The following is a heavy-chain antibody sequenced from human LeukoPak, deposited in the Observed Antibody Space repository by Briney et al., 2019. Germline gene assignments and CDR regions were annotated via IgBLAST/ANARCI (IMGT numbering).Heavy chain of an antibody. D-gene: IGHD5-24*01. CDR3: ARERGDGLWEYSDY. J-gene: IGHJ4*02. CDR1: GYTFTSYY. V-gene: IGHV1-46*01. CDR2: INPTGGST. Sequence: ASVKVSCKASGYTFTSYYMHWVRQAPGQGLEWMGLINPTGGSTGYAQKFQGRVTITADKSTSTAYMELSSLRSEDTAVYYCARERGDGLWEYSDYWGQGTLVTVSS.